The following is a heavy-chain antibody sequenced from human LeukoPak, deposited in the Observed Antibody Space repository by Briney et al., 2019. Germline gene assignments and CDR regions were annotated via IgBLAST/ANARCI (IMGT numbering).Heavy chain of an antibody. D-gene: IGHD3-10*01. CDR3: ARGPRLWFGELSKYYFDY. J-gene: IGHJ4*02. CDR1: GGSFSGYY. Sequence: SETLSLTCAVYGGSFSGYYWSWIRQPPGKGLEWIGEIIHSGSTNYNPSLKSRVTISVDTSKNQFSLKLSSVTAADTAVYYCARGPRLWFGELSKYYFDYWGQGTLVTVSS. V-gene: IGHV4-34*01. CDR2: IIHSGST.